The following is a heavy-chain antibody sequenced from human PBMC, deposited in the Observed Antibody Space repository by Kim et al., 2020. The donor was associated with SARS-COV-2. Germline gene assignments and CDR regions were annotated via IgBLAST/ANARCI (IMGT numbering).Heavy chain of an antibody. V-gene: IGHV3-30-3*01. CDR3: ARGGLLWFGEPSYYFDY. CDR2: ISYDGSNK. Sequence: GGSLRLSCAASGFTFSSYAMHWVRQAPGKGLEWVAVISYDGSNKYYADSVKGRFTISRDNSKNTLYLQMNSLRAEDTAVYYCARGGLLWFGEPSYYFDYWGQGTLVTVSS. J-gene: IGHJ4*02. CDR1: GFTFSSYA. D-gene: IGHD3-10*01.